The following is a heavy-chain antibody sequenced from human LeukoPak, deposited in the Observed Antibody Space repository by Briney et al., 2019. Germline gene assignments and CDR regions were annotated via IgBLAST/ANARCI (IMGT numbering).Heavy chain of an antibody. V-gene: IGHV3-30*04. CDR1: GFTFSSYA. CDR3: ARDAGNYDILTGYSHY. CDR2: ISYDGSNK. D-gene: IGHD3-9*01. Sequence: GRSLRLSCAASGFTFSSYAMHWVHQAPGKGLEWVAVISYDGSNKYCADSVKGRFTTSRDNSKNTLYLQMNSLRAEDTAVYYCARDAGNYDILTGYSHYWGQGTLVTVSS. J-gene: IGHJ4*02.